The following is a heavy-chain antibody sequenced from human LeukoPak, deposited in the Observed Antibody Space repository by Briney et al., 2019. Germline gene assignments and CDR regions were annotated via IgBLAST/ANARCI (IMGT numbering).Heavy chain of an antibody. V-gene: IGHV4-59*01. D-gene: IGHD6-13*01. CDR1: GGSISTYY. CDR2: IHYSGST. CDR3: AREYSSFEY. J-gene: IGHJ4*02. Sequence: SETLSLTCTVSGGSISTYYWSWIRQPPGKGLEWIGYIHYSGSTDYNPSLRSRVTISVDTSKNQPSLKLTSVTAADTAVYYCAREYSSFEYWGQGTLVTVSS.